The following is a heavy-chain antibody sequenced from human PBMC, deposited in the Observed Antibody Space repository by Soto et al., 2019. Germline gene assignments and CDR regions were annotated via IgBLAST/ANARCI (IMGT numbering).Heavy chain of an antibody. CDR3: ALLPIVVVPAAISSPPIEY. J-gene: IGHJ4*02. CDR2: ISGSGGST. D-gene: IGHD2-2*01. V-gene: IGHV3-23*01. Sequence: GGSLRLSCAASGFTFSSYAMSWVRQAPGKGLEWVSAISGSGGSTYYADSVKGRFTISRDNSKNTLYLQMNSLRAEDTAVYYCALLPIVVVPAAISSPPIEYWGQGTLVTVSS. CDR1: GFTFSSYA.